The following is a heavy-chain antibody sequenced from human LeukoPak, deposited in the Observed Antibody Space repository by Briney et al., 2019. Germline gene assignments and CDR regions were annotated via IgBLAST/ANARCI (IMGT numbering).Heavy chain of an antibody. D-gene: IGHD3-16*01. Sequence: PSETLSLTCTVSGGSISSYYWSWIRQPAGKGLEWIGRIYTSGSTNYNPSLRSRVTMSVDTSKNQFSLKLSSVTAADTAVYYCARELGVYYYYYMDVWGKGTTVTVSS. CDR1: GGSISSYY. V-gene: IGHV4-4*07. CDR2: IYTSGST. CDR3: ARELGVYYYYYMDV. J-gene: IGHJ6*03.